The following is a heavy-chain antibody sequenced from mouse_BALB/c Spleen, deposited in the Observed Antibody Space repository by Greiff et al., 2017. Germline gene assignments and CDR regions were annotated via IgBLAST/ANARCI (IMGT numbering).Heavy chain of an antibody. V-gene: IGHV1-69*02. D-gene: IGHD1-1*01. CDR3: ARSPTVVASDY. CDR2: IDPSDSET. Sequence: VQLQQPGAELVKPGAPVKLSCKASGYTFTSYWMNWVKQRPGRGLEWIGRIDPSDSETHYNQKFKDKATLTVDKSSSTAYIQLSSLTSEDSAVYYCARSPTVVASDYWGQGTTLTVSS. CDR1: GYTFTSYW. J-gene: IGHJ2*01.